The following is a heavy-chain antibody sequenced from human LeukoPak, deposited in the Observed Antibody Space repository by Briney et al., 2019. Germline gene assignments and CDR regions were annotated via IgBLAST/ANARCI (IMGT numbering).Heavy chain of an antibody. CDR2: IYYSGST. CDR3: ARLLHNDILTGTITGAFDI. Sequence: SETLSLTCTVSGGSISSGGYYWSWIRQPPGKGLEWIGSIYYSGSTYYNPSLKSRVTISVDTSKNQFSLKLSPVTAADTAVYYCARLLHNDILTGTITGAFDIWGQGTMVTVSS. V-gene: IGHV4-39*01. CDR1: GGSISSGGYY. J-gene: IGHJ3*02. D-gene: IGHD3-9*01.